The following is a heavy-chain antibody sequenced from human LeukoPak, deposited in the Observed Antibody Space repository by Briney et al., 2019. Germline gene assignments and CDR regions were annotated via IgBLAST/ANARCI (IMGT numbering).Heavy chain of an antibody. Sequence: ASVKVSCKTSGGTFSSSAITWVRQAPGQGLEWMGRIIPVLNITSYAQKFQGRVTITADTSTSTVYIELSSLRSEETAVYYCARDQGLTAPPPHGLDVWGQGTTVILSS. CDR3: ARDQGLTAPPPHGLDV. CDR1: GGTFSSSA. V-gene: IGHV1-69*04. CDR2: IIPVLNIT. J-gene: IGHJ6*02. D-gene: IGHD5-18*01.